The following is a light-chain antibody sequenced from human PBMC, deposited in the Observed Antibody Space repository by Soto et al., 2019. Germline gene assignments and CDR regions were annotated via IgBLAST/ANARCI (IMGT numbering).Light chain of an antibody. V-gene: IGKV3-11*01. Sequence: EIGLTQSPATLSLSPGERATLSCRASPSVSSYLAWYQQKPGQAPRLLIYDASNRATGIPARFSGSGSGTDFTLTISSLEPEDFAVYYCQQRGTFGPGTKVDIK. J-gene: IGKJ3*01. CDR3: QQRGT. CDR1: PSVSSY. CDR2: DAS.